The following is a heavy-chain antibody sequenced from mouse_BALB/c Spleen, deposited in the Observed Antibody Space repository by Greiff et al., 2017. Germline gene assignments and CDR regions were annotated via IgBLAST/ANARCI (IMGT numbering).Heavy chain of an antibody. CDR2: IYPGNVNT. CDR1: GYTFTSYY. CDR3: ARYDGNSLYAMDY. V-gene: IGHV1S56*01. Sequence: QVQLQQSGPELVKPGASVRISCKASGYTFTSYYIHWVKQRPGQGLEWIGWIYPGNVNTKYNEKFKGKATLTADKSSSTAYMQLSSLTSEDSAVYFCARYDGNSLYAMDYWGQGTSVTVSS. D-gene: IGHD2-3*01. J-gene: IGHJ4*01.